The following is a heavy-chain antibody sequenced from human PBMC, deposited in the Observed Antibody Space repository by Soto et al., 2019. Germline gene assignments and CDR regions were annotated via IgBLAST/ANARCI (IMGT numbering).Heavy chain of an antibody. Sequence: VSCKASGYTFTSYYMHWVRQAPGQGLEWMGIINPSGGSTSYAQKFQGRVTMTRDTSTSTVYMELSSLRSEDTAVYYCARGPWGYCSSTSCYSHYYYGMDVWGQGTTVTVSS. V-gene: IGHV1-46*03. CDR1: GYTFTSYY. J-gene: IGHJ6*02. CDR3: ARGPWGYCSSTSCYSHYYYGMDV. CDR2: INPSGGST. D-gene: IGHD2-2*02.